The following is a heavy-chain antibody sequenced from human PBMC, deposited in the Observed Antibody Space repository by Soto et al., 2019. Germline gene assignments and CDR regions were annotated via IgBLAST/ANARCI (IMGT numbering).Heavy chain of an antibody. D-gene: IGHD2-2*01. Sequence: GGSLRLSCAASGFTFSTYAMQWVRQAPGKGLEWVAVMSYDGSNKYYADSVKGRFTISRDNSKNTLYLQMNSLRAEDTAVYYCARDRPSPYCSSTSCSSYFDYWGQGTLVTVSS. V-gene: IGHV3-30-3*01. CDR2: MSYDGSNK. CDR1: GFTFSTYA. CDR3: ARDRPSPYCSSTSCSSYFDY. J-gene: IGHJ4*02.